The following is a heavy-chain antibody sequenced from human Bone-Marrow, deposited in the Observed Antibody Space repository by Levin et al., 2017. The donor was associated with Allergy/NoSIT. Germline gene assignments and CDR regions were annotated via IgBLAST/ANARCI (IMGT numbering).Heavy chain of an antibody. V-gene: IGHV4-39*01. J-gene: IGHJ6*03. CDR1: DGSISGSSYY. CDR2: ISNSGST. CDR3: ARQPGELTTDWGGGLYDPYYYMDV. D-gene: IGHD3-16*01. Sequence: SETLSLTCTVSDGSISGSSYYWGWIRQPPGRGLEWIGSISNSGSTFYKPSLESRVIISVDTSKNQFSLKLSSVTAADTAMYYCARQPGELTTDWGGGLYDPYYYMDVWGLGTTVTVSS.